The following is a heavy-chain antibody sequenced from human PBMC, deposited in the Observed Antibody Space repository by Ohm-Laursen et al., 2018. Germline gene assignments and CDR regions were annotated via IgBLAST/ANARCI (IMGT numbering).Heavy chain of an antibody. Sequence: SSLRLSCSASGFTFSTYSMNWVRQAPGKGLEWVAVISYDGSNKYYADSVKGRFTISRDNSKNTLYLQMNSLRAEDTALYYCAKGKYGDYDLGAFDIWGQGTMVTVSS. V-gene: IGHV3-30*18. CDR2: ISYDGSNK. CDR1: GFTFSTYS. CDR3: AKGKYGDYDLGAFDI. D-gene: IGHD4-17*01. J-gene: IGHJ3*02.